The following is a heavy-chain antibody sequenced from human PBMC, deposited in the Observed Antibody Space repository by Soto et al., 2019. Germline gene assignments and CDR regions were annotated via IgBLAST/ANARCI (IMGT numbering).Heavy chain of an antibody. CDR2: INHSGST. V-gene: IGHV4-34*01. D-gene: IGHD5-12*01. Sequence: QVQLQQWGAGLLKPSETLSLTCAVYGWSFSGDYWSWIRQPPGKGLEWIGEINHSGSTNYNPYLKSRVTISVDTSKNQFSLKLSSVTAADTAVYYCARGTREGGMATIPFDYWGQGTLVTVSS. J-gene: IGHJ4*02. CDR3: ARGTREGGMATIPFDY. CDR1: GWSFSGDY.